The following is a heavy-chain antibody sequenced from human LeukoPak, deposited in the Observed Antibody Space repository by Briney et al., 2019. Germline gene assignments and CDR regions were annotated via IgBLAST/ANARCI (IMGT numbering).Heavy chain of an antibody. CDR3: ARDPNIYYDFWSAGAFDI. J-gene: IGHJ3*02. V-gene: IGHV1-18*01. CDR2: ISAYNGNT. CDR1: GYTFTSYG. Sequence: GASVKVSCKASGYTFTSYGISWVRQAPGQGLEWMGWISAYNGNTNYAQKLQGRVTITADESTSTAYMELSSLRSEDTAVYYCARDPNIYYDFWSAGAFDIWGQGTMVTVSS. D-gene: IGHD3-3*01.